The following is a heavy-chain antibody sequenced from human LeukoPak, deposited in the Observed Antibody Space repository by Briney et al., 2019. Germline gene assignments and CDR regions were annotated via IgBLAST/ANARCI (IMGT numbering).Heavy chain of an antibody. Sequence: PSETLSLTCTVSGYSISSGYYWGWIRQPPGKGLEWIGSIYHSGSTYYNPSLKSRVTISVDTSKNQFSLKLSSVTAADTAVYYCARGGRGFDPPVDYWGQGTLVTVSS. V-gene: IGHV4-38-2*02. CDR2: IYHSGST. D-gene: IGHD5-12*01. CDR1: GYSISSGYY. CDR3: ARGGRGFDPPVDY. J-gene: IGHJ4*02.